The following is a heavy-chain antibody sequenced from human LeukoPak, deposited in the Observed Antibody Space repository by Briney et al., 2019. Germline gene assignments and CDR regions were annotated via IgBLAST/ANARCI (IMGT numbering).Heavy chain of an antibody. CDR2: ISGSGGST. CDR1: GFTFSNYA. V-gene: IGHV3-23*01. D-gene: IGHD3-22*01. J-gene: IGHJ4*02. Sequence: PGGSLRLSCAASGFTFSNYAMSWVRQAPGKGLEWVSAISGSGGSTYYADSVKGRFTISRDNSKNTLYLQMNSLRAEDTAVYYCAKPLTYYYDSSGYYYDYWGQGTLVTVSS. CDR3: AKPLTYYYDSSGYYYDY.